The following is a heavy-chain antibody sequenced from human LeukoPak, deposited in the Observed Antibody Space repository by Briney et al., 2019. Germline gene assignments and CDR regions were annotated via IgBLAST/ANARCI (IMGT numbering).Heavy chain of an antibody. Sequence: SETLSLTCSVSGGSISSYYWTWIRQPPAKGLEWIGYIYYSGNTKYNPSLKSRVTISIDTSKNQFSLKLSSVTAADTAVYYCARVEAAGKPEYNWFDPWGQGTLVTVSS. J-gene: IGHJ5*02. CDR2: IYYSGNT. V-gene: IGHV4-59*01. D-gene: IGHD6-13*01. CDR3: ARVEAAGKPEYNWFDP. CDR1: GGSISSYY.